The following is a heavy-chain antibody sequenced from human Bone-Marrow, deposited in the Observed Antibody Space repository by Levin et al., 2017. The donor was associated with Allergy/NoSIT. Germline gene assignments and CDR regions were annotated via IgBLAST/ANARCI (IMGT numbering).Heavy chain of an antibody. J-gene: IGHJ5*02. V-gene: IGHV1-8*01. D-gene: IGHD2-15*01. CDR1: GYTFTSYD. CDR3: ARGRSYCSGGSCYSWNWFDP. Sequence: ASVKVSCKASGYTFTSYDINWVRQATGQGLEWMGWMNPNSGNTGYAQKFQGRVTMTRNTSISTAYMELSSLRSEDTAVYYCARGRSYCSGGSCYSWNWFDPWGQGTLVTVSS. CDR2: MNPNSGNT.